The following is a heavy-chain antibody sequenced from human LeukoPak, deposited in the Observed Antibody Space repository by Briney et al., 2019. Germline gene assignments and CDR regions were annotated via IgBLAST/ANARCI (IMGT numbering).Heavy chain of an antibody. D-gene: IGHD2-15*01. CDR2: ISSSSSYI. CDR3: ARVYCSGGSCYIDY. J-gene: IGHJ4*02. V-gene: IGHV3-21*01. Sequence: GGSLRLSCAASGFTFSSYSMNWVRQAPGKGLEWVPSISSSSSYIYYADSVKGRFTISRDNAKNSLYLQMNSLRAEDTAVYYCARVYCSGGSCYIDYWGQGTLVTVSS. CDR1: GFTFSSYS.